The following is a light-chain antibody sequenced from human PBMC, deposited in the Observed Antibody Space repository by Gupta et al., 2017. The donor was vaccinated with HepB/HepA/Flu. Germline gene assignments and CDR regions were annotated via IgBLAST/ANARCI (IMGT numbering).Light chain of an antibody. Sequence: SVLTQPPSASGPPGQRVTISCSGSSSNIGSNYVSWYQQLPGTAPKLLIYRNNQRPSGVPDRFSGSKSGTSAALAISGLRAEDEADYYCATWDDSRSGVVFGGGTKLTVL. CDR3: ATWDDSRSGVV. J-gene: IGLJ2*01. CDR1: SSNIGSNY. V-gene: IGLV1-47*01. CDR2: RNN.